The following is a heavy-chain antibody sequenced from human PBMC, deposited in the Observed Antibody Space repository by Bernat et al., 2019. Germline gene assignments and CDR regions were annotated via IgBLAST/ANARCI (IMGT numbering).Heavy chain of an antibody. J-gene: IGHJ4*02. Sequence: EVQLVQSGAEVKKPGESLRISCKGSGYSFTSYWIGWVRQMPGKGLEWLGIIHPGDSDTRYSPSFQGHVTIAADKSISTAYLQWSSLKASDTAMYYCARHPGYTSGWSDYWGQRTLVTVSS. CDR3: ARHPGYTSGWSDY. V-gene: IGHV5-51*01. CDR1: GYSFTSYW. CDR2: IHPGDSDT. D-gene: IGHD6-19*01.